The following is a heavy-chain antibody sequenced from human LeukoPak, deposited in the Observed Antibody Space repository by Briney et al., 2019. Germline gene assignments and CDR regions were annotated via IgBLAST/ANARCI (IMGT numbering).Heavy chain of an antibody. CDR3: AKGHSSGYYYESAWVDY. CDR1: GFTFSSYG. Sequence: GGSVRLSCAASGFTFSSYGMHWVRQAPGKGLEWVAVIWYDGSNKYYADSVKGRFTISRDNSKNTLYLQMNSLRAEDTAVYYCAKGHSSGYYYESAWVDYWGPGTLVTVSS. CDR2: IWYDGSNK. V-gene: IGHV3-33*06. J-gene: IGHJ4*02. D-gene: IGHD3-22*01.